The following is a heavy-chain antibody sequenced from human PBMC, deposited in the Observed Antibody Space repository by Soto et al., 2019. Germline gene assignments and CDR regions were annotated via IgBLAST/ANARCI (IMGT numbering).Heavy chain of an antibody. V-gene: IGHV4-31*03. CDR3: ARGGRFYYNNWFDP. Sequence: QVQLQESGPGLVKPSQTLSLTCSVSGGSISSGGYYWTWIRQHPGKGLEWIGYIYDSGSTYYNPSPKSRVAISIDTSKKQFSLKLSSVTAADTAVYYCARGGRFYYNNWFDPWGQGTLVTVSS. CDR2: IYDSGST. CDR1: GGSISSGGYY. J-gene: IGHJ5*02. D-gene: IGHD3-22*01.